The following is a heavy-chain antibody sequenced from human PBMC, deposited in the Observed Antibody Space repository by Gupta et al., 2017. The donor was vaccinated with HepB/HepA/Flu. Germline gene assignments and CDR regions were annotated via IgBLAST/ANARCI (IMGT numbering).Heavy chain of an antibody. CDR2: ISYDESLK. CDR3: AKEGTARAVDY. J-gene: IGHJ4*02. D-gene: IGHD3-10*01. V-gene: IGHV3-30*18. Sequence: QVQLVESGGGVVQPGRSLRLSCAASGFTFSRNGMHWVRQARGKRLEWVACISYDESLKNYVASVKGRFIISRDNSKNTLYLNMNSLTTEDTAVYYCAKEGTARAVDYWGQGTLVTVSS. CDR1: GFTFSRNG.